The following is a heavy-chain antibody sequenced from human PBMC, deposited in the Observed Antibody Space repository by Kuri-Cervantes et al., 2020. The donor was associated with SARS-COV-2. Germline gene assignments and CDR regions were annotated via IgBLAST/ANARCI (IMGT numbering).Heavy chain of an antibody. D-gene: IGHD6-19*01. CDR2: IIPIFGTA. Sequence: SVKVSCKASGGTFSSYAISWVRQAPGQGLEWMGGIIPIFGTANYAQKFQGRVTITADESTSTAYMELSSLRSEDTAVYYCTRGEAVAGTGNSGYEGYFDYWGQGTLVTVYS. CDR3: TRGEAVAGTGNSGYEGYFDY. V-gene: IGHV1-69*13. CDR1: GGTFSSYA. J-gene: IGHJ4*02.